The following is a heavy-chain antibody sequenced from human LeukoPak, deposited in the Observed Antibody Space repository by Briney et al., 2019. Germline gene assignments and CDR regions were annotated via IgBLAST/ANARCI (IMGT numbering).Heavy chain of an antibody. V-gene: IGHV1-18*01. CDR1: GYTFTYG. CDR3: ARDGYFDY. J-gene: IGHJ4*02. CDR2: INPTNGNT. Sequence: AAVTVSFKGSGYTFTYGVGWVRQAPGQGLEWMGWINPTNGNTNYAQKLQGRVTMTTDTSTSTAYMELRSLRSDDTAAYYCARDGYFDYWGQGTLVTVSS.